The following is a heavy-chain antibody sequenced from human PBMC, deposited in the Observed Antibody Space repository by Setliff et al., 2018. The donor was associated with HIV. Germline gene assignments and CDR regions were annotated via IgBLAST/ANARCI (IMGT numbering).Heavy chain of an antibody. CDR2: IYYTGST. J-gene: IGHJ4*02. CDR3: VATTHNFWSAYTS. Sequence: SETLSLTCTVSGGSMSSYYWSWIRQPPGKGLEWIGSIYYTGSTDYNPSLMSRVTISLDTPKNQFSLKLTSVTAADTAVYYCVATTHNFWSAYTSWGQGTPVTVSS. V-gene: IGHV4-59*08. D-gene: IGHD3-3*01. CDR1: GGSMSSYY.